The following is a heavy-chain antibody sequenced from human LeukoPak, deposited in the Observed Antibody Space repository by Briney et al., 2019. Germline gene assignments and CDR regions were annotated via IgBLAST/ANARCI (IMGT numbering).Heavy chain of an antibody. CDR2: IYTSGST. V-gene: IGHV4-4*07. D-gene: IGHD6-13*01. CDR3: ARVRLRGIADDAFDV. J-gene: IGHJ3*01. CDR1: GGSISSYY. Sequence: PSETLSLTCTVSGGSISSYYWSWIRQPAGKGLEWIGRIYTSGSTNYNPSLKSRVTMSVDTSKNQFSLKLSSVTAADTAVYYCARVRLRGIADDAFDVWGQGTMVTVSS.